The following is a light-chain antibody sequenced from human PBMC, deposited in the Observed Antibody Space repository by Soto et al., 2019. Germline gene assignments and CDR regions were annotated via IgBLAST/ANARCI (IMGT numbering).Light chain of an antibody. Sequence: DIQMTQSPSSVSASVGDRFTSSCRASQDIGNFLAWYQQTPGKAPRLLIHGASSLSREIPSRFSGGVTGTHFTLTISGLQPEDLATYFCLQTSTFPRTFGQGTKV. V-gene: IGKV1-12*01. CDR2: GAS. J-gene: IGKJ1*01. CDR1: QDIGNF. CDR3: LQTSTFPRT.